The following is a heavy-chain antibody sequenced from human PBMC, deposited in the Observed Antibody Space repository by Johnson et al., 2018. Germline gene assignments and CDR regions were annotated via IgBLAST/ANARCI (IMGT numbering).Heavy chain of an antibody. CDR1: GGSLSSYY. J-gene: IGHJ6*03. CDR2: IYYRGST. CDR3: RVASGSGARNYFMDV. D-gene: IGHD6-25*01. Sequence: QVQLQESGPGLVKPSETLSLICTVSGGSLSSYYWSCIRQPPGKGLEWIGHIYYRGSTNYNPSLKSRVTISVDTSKNKFSLKLNSVTAADTAVYYCRVASGSGARNYFMDVWGKGTTVTVSS. V-gene: IGHV4-59*12.